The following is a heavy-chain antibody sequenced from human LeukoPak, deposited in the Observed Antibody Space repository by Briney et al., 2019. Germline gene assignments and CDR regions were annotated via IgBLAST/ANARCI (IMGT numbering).Heavy chain of an antibody. J-gene: IGHJ6*02. CDR3: ARDQIQLCSRYYYGMDV. D-gene: IGHD5-18*01. CDR2: ISSSGSTI. V-gene: IGHV3-48*03. CDR1: GYTFSSYE. Sequence: GGSLRLSCAASGYTFSSYEMNWVRQAPGKGLEWVSYISSSGSTIYYADSVKGRFTISRDNAKNSLDLQMNSLRAEDTAVYYCARDQIQLCSRYYYGMDVWGQGTTVTVSS.